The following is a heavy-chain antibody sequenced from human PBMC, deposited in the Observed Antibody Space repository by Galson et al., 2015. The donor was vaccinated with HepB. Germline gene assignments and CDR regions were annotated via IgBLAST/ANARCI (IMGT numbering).Heavy chain of an antibody. J-gene: IGHJ4*02. D-gene: IGHD3-22*01. CDR1: GFTFSTYG. CDR2: IWFDGSNE. Sequence: SLRLSCAASGFTFSTYGMYWVRQAPGKGLEWVSIIWFDGSNEDYADSVKGRFTFSRDNAKNTLYLEINSVRAEDTAVYYCARRGTSSGYYYADYWGQGTLVTVSS. CDR3: ARRGTSSGYYYADY. V-gene: IGHV3-33*01.